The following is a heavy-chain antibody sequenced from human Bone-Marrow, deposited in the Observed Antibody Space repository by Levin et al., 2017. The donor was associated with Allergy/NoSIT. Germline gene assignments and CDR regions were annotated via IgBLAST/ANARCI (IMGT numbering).Heavy chain of an antibody. CDR2: IKSKTDGGTT. J-gene: IGHJ4*02. D-gene: IGHD6-19*01. CDR3: TTIAVAGTSSVY. V-gene: IGHV3-15*01. CDR1: GFTFSNAW. Sequence: GESLKISCAASGFTFSNAWMSWVRQAPGKGLEWVGRIKSKTDGGTTDYAAPVKGRFTISRDDSKNTLYLQMNSLKTEDTAVYYCTTIAVAGTSSVYWGQGTLVTVSS.